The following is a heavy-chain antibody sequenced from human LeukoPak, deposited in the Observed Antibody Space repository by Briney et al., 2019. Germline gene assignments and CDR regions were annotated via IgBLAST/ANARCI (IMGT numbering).Heavy chain of an antibody. D-gene: IGHD3-9*01. J-gene: IGHJ4*02. CDR1: GGSLSNYY. CDR3: ARRGVLRYFDWLPGNDY. V-gene: IGHV4-59*08. CDR2: IYYSGSI. Sequence: SETLSLTCTVSGGSLSNYYWSWIRQPPGKGLEWIGYIYYSGSINYNPSLKSRVTISVDMSKNQFSLQLSSVTAADTAVYYCARRGVLRYFDWLPGNDYWGQGTLVTVSS.